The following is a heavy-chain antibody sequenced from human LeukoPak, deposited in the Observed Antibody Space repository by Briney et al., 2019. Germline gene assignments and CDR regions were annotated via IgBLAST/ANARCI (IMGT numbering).Heavy chain of an antibody. CDR2: ISSSSSTI. D-gene: IGHD5/OR15-5a*01. CDR3: ARGVSFV. J-gene: IGHJ6*04. V-gene: IGHV3-48*01. Sequence: GGSLRLSCAASGFTFSSYALSWVRQAPGKGLEWVSYISSSSSTIYYADSVKGRFTISRDNAKNSLYLQMNSLRAEDTAVFYCARGVSFVWGKGTTVTVSS. CDR1: GFTFSSYA.